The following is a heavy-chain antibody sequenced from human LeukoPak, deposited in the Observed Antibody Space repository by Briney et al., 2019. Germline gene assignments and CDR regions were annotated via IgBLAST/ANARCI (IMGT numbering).Heavy chain of an antibody. CDR3: SRGGMIVVVITSDDAFDM. CDR1: GFTFDDYG. D-gene: IGHD3-22*01. CDR2: IRSKAYGGTT. V-gene: IGHV3-49*03. Sequence: GGSLRLSCAASGFTFDDYGMSWFRQAPGKGLEGVGCIRSKAYGGTTEYAASVKGRFTISRDDSKSIAYLQMNSLKTEDTAVYYCSRGGMIVVVITSDDAFDMWGQGTMVTVSS. J-gene: IGHJ3*02.